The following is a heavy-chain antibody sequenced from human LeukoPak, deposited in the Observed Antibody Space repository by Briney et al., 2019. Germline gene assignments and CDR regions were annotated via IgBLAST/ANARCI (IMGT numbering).Heavy chain of an antibody. Sequence: SETLSLTCTVSGGSINGYYCSWIRQPPRKGLEWIGYVYYSASTNYNPSLKSRVTISVDTSKKKFSRRLSSMTAADTAVYYCARGIMTTVPTFDYWGQGTLVTVSS. CDR3: ARGIMTTVPTFDY. D-gene: IGHD4-17*01. CDR1: GGSINGYY. CDR2: VYYSAST. V-gene: IGHV4-59*01. J-gene: IGHJ4*02.